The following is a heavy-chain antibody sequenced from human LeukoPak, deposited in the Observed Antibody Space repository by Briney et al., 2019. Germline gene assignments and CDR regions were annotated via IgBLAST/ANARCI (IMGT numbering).Heavy chain of an antibody. J-gene: IGHJ4*02. CDR1: GGSISSGDYY. CDR3: ARGGSLLWFGELSYYFDY. CDR2: IYYSGST. V-gene: IGHV4-30-4*08. D-gene: IGHD3-10*01. Sequence: PSETLSLTCTVSGGSISSGDYYWSWIRQPPGKGLEWIGYIYYSGSTYYNPSLKSRVTISVDTPKNQFSLKLSSVTAADTAVYYCARGGSLLWFGELSYYFDYWGQGTLVTVSS.